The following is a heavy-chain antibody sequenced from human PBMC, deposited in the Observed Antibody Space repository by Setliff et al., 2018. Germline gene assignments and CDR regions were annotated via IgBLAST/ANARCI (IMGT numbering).Heavy chain of an antibody. CDR1: GGSISSGDYY. Sequence: SETLSLTCTVSGGSISSGDYYWSWIRQPPGKGLEWIGYIYSSGSTYYNPSLKSRVTISVGTSKNQFSLKLSSVTAADTAVYYCARDGSSSWYAGMEWGQGTLVTVSS. J-gene: IGHJ4*02. CDR3: ARDGSSSWYAGME. V-gene: IGHV4-30-4*08. D-gene: IGHD6-13*01. CDR2: IYSSGST.